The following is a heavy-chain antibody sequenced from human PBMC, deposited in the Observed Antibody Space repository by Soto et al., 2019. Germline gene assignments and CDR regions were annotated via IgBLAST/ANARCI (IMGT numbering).Heavy chain of an antibody. J-gene: IGHJ4*01. CDR3: AREAAGYSEYFDF. CDR2: ISKSGSYI. Sequence: GGSLRLSCLGTGFTFSDYTLNWVRQPPGKGLEWVSSISKSGSYIYYADSLKGRFTISRDNAKDSVYLQMNALRVEDTAIYYCAREAAGYSEYFDFWGHGTLGTVSS. CDR1: GFTFSDYT. V-gene: IGHV3-21*01. D-gene: IGHD6-25*01.